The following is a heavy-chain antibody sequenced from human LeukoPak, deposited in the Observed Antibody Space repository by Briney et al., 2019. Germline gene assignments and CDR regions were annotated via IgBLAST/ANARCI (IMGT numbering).Heavy chain of an antibody. J-gene: IGHJ3*02. Sequence: SETLSLTCTVSGGSISSGDYYWSWIRQLPGTGLEWIGYIYYSGSTYYNPSLKSRVAISVDTSKNQFSLKLSSVTAADTAVYYCARDPVPVSPHAFDIWGQGTMVTVSS. CDR2: IYYSGST. CDR1: GGSISSGDYY. CDR3: ARDPVPVSPHAFDI. V-gene: IGHV4-30-4*08. D-gene: IGHD2-2*01.